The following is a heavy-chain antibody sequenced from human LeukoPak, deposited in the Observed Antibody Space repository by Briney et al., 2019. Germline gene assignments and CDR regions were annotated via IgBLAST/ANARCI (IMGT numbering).Heavy chain of an antibody. CDR3: ARGLYVDTTMPILY. D-gene: IGHD5-18*01. CDR1: GFTVSSNY. J-gene: IGHJ4*02. V-gene: IGHV3-53*01. CDR2: IYSGGST. Sequence: GGSLRLSCAASGFTVSSNYVSWVRQAPGKGLEWVSVIYSGGSTYCADSVRGRFTISRDKSKNTLYLQMNSLRVEDTAVYYCARGLYVDTTMPILYWGQGTLVTVSS.